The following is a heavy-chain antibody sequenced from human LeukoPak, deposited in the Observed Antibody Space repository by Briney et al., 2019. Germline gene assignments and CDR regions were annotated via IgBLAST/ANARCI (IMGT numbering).Heavy chain of an antibody. J-gene: IGHJ5*02. CDR1: GVSFSGYY. CDR2: INHSGST. D-gene: IGHD2-2*01. CDR3: ASRYCSSTSCGNWFDP. Sequence: SETLSLTCAVYGVSFSGYYWSWIRQPPGKGLEWIGEINHSGSTNYNPSLKSRVTISVDTSKNQFSLKLCSVTAADTAVYYCASRYCSSTSCGNWFDPWGQGTLVTVSS. V-gene: IGHV4-34*01.